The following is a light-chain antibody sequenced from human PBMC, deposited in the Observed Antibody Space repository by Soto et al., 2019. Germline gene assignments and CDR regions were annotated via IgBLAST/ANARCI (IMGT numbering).Light chain of an antibody. Sequence: EMVLTQSPGPLSFSPGERATPSCRASRRVSTSYLAWYQQKPGQAPRLLIYGASSRATGIPDRFSGSGSGTDFTLTISRLEPEDFAVYYCQQYVSSPYTFGQGTKLEIK. CDR2: GAS. J-gene: IGKJ2*01. CDR1: RRVSTSY. V-gene: IGKV3-20*01. CDR3: QQYVSSPYT.